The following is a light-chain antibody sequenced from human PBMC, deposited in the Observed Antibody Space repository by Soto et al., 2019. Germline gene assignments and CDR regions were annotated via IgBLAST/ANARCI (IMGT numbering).Light chain of an antibody. Sequence: QSVLTQPPSASGTPGQRGTISCSGSSSKIGSNYVYWYQQLPGTAPKLLIYRNNQRPSGVPDRFSGSKSGTSASLAISGLRSEDEADYYCAAWDDSLSGPSYVFGTGTKVTV. CDR2: RNN. V-gene: IGLV1-47*01. J-gene: IGLJ1*01. CDR1: SSKIGSNY. CDR3: AAWDDSLSGPSYV.